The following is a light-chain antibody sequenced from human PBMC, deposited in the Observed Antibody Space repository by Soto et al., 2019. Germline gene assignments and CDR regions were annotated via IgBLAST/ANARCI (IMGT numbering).Light chain of an antibody. CDR3: GSYTSTSTLV. CDR1: SSDVGGYNS. V-gene: IGLV2-14*03. Sequence: QSALTQPPSASGSPGQSVTISCTGTSSDVGGYNSVSWYQQHPGKAPKLMICDVSNRPPGVSHRFSGSKSGNTASLTISGLQAEDEAVYYCGSYTSTSTLVFGGGTKVTVL. J-gene: IGLJ3*02. CDR2: DVS.